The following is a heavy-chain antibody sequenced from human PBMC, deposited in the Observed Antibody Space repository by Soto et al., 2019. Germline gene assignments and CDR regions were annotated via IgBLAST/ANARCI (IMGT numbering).Heavy chain of an antibody. V-gene: IGHV3-72*01. CDR2: TRNKANSHTT. D-gene: IGHD4-17*01. CDR1: GFTFSDHY. Sequence: EVQLVESGGGLVQPGGSLRLSCAASGFTFSDHYMDWVRQAPGKGLEWVGRTRNKANSHTTAYAASVKGRFTISRDDSKNSLYLQMNSLKVEDTAVYYCARATTVTDYWGQGALVTVSS. CDR3: ARATTVTDY. J-gene: IGHJ4*02.